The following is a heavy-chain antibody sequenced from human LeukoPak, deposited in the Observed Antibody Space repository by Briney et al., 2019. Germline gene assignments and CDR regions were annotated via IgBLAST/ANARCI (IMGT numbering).Heavy chain of an antibody. V-gene: IGHV4-38-2*02. Sequence: SETLSLTCTVSGYSFSSGYYRGWLRQPPGEGLEWIGSIYHSGNTYYNPSLKSRVTISLDTSKNQFSLKLSSVTAADTAVYYCARDAFYCSSTACPKVDYWGQGALVTVSS. D-gene: IGHD2-2*01. CDR2: IYHSGNT. CDR1: GYSFSSGYY. J-gene: IGHJ4*02. CDR3: ARDAFYCSSTACPKVDY.